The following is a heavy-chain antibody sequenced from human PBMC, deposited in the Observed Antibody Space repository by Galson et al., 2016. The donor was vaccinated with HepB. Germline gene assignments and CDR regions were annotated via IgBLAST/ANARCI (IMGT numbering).Heavy chain of an antibody. D-gene: IGHD3-10*01. Sequence: SLRLSCAASAFTFSTYGMHWVRQAPGKGLEWVAVISYDGSKKYYADSVKGRFTISRDKSKNTLYLQMNSLRTEDTAVYYCAKDPYYYGSGSYYFDYWGQGTPVTVSS. CDR2: ISYDGSKK. CDR1: AFTFSTYG. CDR3: AKDPYYYGSGSYYFDY. J-gene: IGHJ4*02. V-gene: IGHV3-30*18.